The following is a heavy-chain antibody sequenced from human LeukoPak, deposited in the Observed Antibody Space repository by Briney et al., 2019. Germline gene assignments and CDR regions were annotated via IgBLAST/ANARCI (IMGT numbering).Heavy chain of an antibody. CDR3: ARDPLQLWSFDY. CDR2: ISSSGRTI. D-gene: IGHD5-18*01. V-gene: IGHV3-48*04. Sequence: GGSLRLSCAVSGFTFSSDWMIWIRQAPGKGLEWVSYISSSGRTIYYADSVKGRFTISRDNAKNSLYLQMNSLRAEDTAVYYCARDPLQLWSFDYWGQGTLVTVSS. J-gene: IGHJ4*02. CDR1: GFTFSSDW.